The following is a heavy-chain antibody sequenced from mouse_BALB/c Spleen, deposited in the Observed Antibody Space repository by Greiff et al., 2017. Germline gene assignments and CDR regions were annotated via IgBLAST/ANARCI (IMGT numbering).Heavy chain of an antibody. D-gene: IGHD1-1*01. Sequence: VQLQQSGPELVKPGASVKISCKASGYAFSSSWMNWVKQRPGQGLEWIGRIYPGDGDTNYNGKFKGKATLTADKSSSTAYLQLSSLTSVDSAVYFCARHITTGAMDYWGQGTSVTVSS. CDR2: IYPGDGDT. V-gene: IGHV1-82*01. CDR3: ARHITTGAMDY. CDR1: GYAFSSSW. J-gene: IGHJ4*01.